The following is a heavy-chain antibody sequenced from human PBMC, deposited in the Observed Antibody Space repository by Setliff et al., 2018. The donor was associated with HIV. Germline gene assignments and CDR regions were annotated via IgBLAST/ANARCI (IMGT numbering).Heavy chain of an antibody. Sequence: PGESLKISCKVSGYSFPSYWIGWVRQMPGKGLEWIGIIYPYDSDTRYSPYLQGQVSISAAKSISTVYLQLTSLKASDTAIYYFARHPNYFHDTSGYYIDYWGQGTQVTVSS. D-gene: IGHD3-22*01. CDR2: IYPYDSDT. CDR1: GYSFPSYW. CDR3: ARHPNYFHDTSGYYIDY. J-gene: IGHJ4*02. V-gene: IGHV5-51*01.